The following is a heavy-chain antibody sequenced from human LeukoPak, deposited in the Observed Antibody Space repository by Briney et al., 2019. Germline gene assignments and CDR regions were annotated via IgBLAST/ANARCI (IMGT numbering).Heavy chain of an antibody. J-gene: IGHJ6*03. V-gene: IGHV4-4*07. Sequence: SETLSLTCTVSGGSFSSYYWSWIRQPAGKGLAWIGRIYTSGSTNYNPSLKSRVTMSVDTSKNQFSLKLSSVTASDTAVYYCARGITIFGVVTSTSNYYYYMDVWGKGTTVTVSS. D-gene: IGHD3-3*01. CDR3: ARGITIFGVVTSTSNYYYYMDV. CDR2: IYTSGST. CDR1: GGSFSSYY.